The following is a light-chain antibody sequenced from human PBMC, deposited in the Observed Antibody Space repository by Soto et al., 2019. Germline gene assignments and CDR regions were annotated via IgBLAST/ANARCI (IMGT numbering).Light chain of an antibody. CDR1: QSVRSN. Sequence: EIVMTQSPATLSVSPGERATLSCRASQSVRSNLAWYQQKPGQAPRLLIYGASTRATGIPHRFSGSGSGTDFALTISRLEPEDFAVYYCQQYGTSPWTFGQGTKVDIK. CDR2: GAS. V-gene: IGKV3-20*01. J-gene: IGKJ1*01. CDR3: QQYGTSPWT.